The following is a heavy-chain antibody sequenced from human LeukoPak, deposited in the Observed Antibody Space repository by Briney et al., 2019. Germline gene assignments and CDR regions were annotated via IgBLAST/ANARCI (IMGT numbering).Heavy chain of an antibody. CDR1: GYTFTSYD. Sequence: ASVKVSCKASGYTFTSYDINWVRQATGQGLEWMGWMSPNSGNTGYAQKFQGRVTMTRNTSISTAYMELSSLRSEDTAVYYCARGSSGRGYCSSTSCYGPDYWGQGTLVTVSS. J-gene: IGHJ4*02. CDR3: ARGSSGRGYCSSTSCYGPDY. CDR2: MSPNSGNT. V-gene: IGHV1-8*01. D-gene: IGHD2-2*01.